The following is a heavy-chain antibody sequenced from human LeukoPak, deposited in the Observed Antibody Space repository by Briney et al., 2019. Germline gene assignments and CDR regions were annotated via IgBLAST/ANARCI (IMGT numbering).Heavy chain of an antibody. J-gene: IGHJ4*02. CDR1: GFSFSNYW. D-gene: IGHD2-21*02. CDR3: VRDKRLLSFEY. CDR2: INHDGTSI. Sequence: GGSLRLSCAASGFSFSNYWMHWVRQVPGKGLLWVARINHDGTSIKYADSVRGRFTISRDNANNMLYLQMNSLRAEDTAVYFCVRDKRLLSFEYWGQGTLLTVSS. V-gene: IGHV3-74*03.